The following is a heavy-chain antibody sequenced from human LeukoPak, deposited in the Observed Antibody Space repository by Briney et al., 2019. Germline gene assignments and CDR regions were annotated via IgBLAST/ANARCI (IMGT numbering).Heavy chain of an antibody. CDR3: ARGRVAGYFFDY. Sequence: PSETLSLTCAVYGESFSGYYFTWIRQPPGKGLEWIGEIHHSGATNCKPSLKSRVTISLDASKNQISLRLRSVTAADTAVYYCARGRVAGYFFDYWGQGTLVTVSS. CDR2: IHHSGAT. V-gene: IGHV4-34*01. J-gene: IGHJ4*02. D-gene: IGHD6-19*01. CDR1: GESFSGYY.